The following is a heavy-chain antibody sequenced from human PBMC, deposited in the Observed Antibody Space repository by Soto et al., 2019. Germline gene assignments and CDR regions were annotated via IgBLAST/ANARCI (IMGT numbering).Heavy chain of an antibody. CDR2: IYSGGYT. D-gene: IGHD6-6*01. V-gene: IGHV3-53*01. CDR1: GFTVSNNY. Sequence: EVQLVESGGGLIQPGGSLRLSCAVSGFTVSNNYMSWVRQAPGKGLEGVSVIYSGGYTAYGDSVKGRFTISRDNSKNTLFLQMNGLGADDAGVFFWGARPGGGGYWGQGTLVTVSS. J-gene: IGHJ4*02. CDR3: GARPGGGGY.